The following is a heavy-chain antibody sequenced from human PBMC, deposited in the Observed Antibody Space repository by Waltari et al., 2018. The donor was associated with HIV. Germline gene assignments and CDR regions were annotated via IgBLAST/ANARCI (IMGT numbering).Heavy chain of an antibody. V-gene: IGHV4-59*11. CDR1: GGSISSHY. D-gene: IGHD3-16*01. CDR3: ARGLVPIDFNGMDV. Sequence: ESGPGLVKPSVTLSLTCTVSGGSISSHYWSWIRQTPGKGLEWIGYIFYDGRTDYNPSLKSRVTLAVDTSKNQFSLNLRSVTTADTAVYYCARGLVPIDFNGMDVWGQGTMVTVSS. J-gene: IGHJ6*02. CDR2: IFYDGRT.